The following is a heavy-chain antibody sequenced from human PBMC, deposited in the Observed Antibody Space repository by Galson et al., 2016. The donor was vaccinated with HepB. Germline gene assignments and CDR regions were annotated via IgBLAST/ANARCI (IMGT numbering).Heavy chain of an antibody. V-gene: IGHV3-48*03. CDR3: ASAPGAFYYYYAMDV. CDR1: GSTFSSYE. J-gene: IGHJ6*02. CDR2: ISSGGGTI. Sequence: SLRLSCAASGSTFSSYEMNWVRQAPGKGLEWLSYISSGGGTIYYAGSVKGRFTISRDNAKTSLYLQMSSLRADDTAVYYCASAPGAFYYYYAMDVWGQGTTVTVSS.